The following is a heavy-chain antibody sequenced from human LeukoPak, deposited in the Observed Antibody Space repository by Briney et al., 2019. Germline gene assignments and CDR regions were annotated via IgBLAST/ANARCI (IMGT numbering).Heavy chain of an antibody. V-gene: IGHV3-9*03. J-gene: IGHJ4*02. CDR2: ISWNSGTI. Sequence: GGSPRLSCAASGFTFDDYAMHWVRQAPGKGLEWVSSISWNSGTIGYADSVKGRFTISRDNAKNSLYLQMNGLRAEDMALYYCAKDLYRGEDTAMVTFDYWGQGTLVTVSS. CDR1: GFTFDDYA. D-gene: IGHD5-18*01. CDR3: AKDLYRGEDTAMVTFDY.